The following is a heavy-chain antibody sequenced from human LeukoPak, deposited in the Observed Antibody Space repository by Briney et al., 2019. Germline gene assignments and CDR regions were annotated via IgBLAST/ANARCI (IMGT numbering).Heavy chain of an antibody. D-gene: IGHD2-15*01. Sequence: GSLRLSCVASGFTFNTYSMNWVRQAPGQGLDWLSYISSDSGTIYYADSVEGRFTVSRDNAQNSLYLQMNSLRADDTAVYYCAREGRLRPSHIDYWGQGTLVTVSS. CDR2: ISSDSGTI. J-gene: IGHJ4*02. CDR1: GFTFNTYS. V-gene: IGHV3-48*04. CDR3: AREGRLRPSHIDY.